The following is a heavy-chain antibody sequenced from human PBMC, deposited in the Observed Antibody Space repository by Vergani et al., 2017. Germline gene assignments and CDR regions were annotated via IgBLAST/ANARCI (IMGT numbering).Heavy chain of an antibody. Sequence: QVQLQESGPGLVKPSGTLSLTCAVSGGSLSSSNWWSWVRQPPGKGLEWIGEIYHSGSTNYNPSLKSRVTISVDKSNNQFSLKLSSVTAADTAVYYCARTGTPVAGTYYSYGMDVWGQGTTVTVSS. CDR3: ARTGTPVAGTYYSYGMDV. V-gene: IGHV4-4*02. D-gene: IGHD6-19*01. J-gene: IGHJ6*02. CDR1: GGSLSSSNW. CDR2: IYHSGST.